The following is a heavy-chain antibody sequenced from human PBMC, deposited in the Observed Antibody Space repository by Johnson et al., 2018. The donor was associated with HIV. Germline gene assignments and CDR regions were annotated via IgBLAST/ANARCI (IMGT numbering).Heavy chain of an antibody. CDR3: AKVVSLDARITMKVVAEPFQGVFDI. V-gene: IGHV3-9*01. D-gene: IGHD3-22*01. J-gene: IGHJ3*02. Sequence: VQLVESGGGLVQPGRSLRLSCAASGFTFDDFAMHWVRQAPGNGLEWVSGITWNSAIIAYADSLKGRFTISRDNAKNSLYLQMNSLRAEDTALYYCAKVVSLDARITMKVVAEPFQGVFDIWGQGTIVTVSS. CDR2: ITWNSAII. CDR1: GFTFDDFA.